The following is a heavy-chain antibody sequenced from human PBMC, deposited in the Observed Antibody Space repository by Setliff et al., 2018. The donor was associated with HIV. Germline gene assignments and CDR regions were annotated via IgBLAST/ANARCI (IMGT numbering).Heavy chain of an antibody. D-gene: IGHD1-26*01. J-gene: IGHJ4*02. V-gene: IGHV3-7*01. CDR2: IKEDGSET. CDR1: GFTFSNFW. CDR3: ARDATRGGDFEF. Sequence: GGSLRLSCATSGFTFSNFWMTWVRQAPGKGLEWVANIKEDGSETFYVDSVKGRFTMSRDNAKNLGYLEMNSLKVEETAVYYCARDATRGGDFEFWGQGTLVTVSS.